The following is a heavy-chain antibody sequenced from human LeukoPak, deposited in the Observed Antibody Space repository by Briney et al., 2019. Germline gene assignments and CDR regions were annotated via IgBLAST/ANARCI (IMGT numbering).Heavy chain of an antibody. D-gene: IGHD3-10*01. V-gene: IGHV3-48*03. Sequence: GGSPRLSCAASGFTFSSYEMNWVRQAPGKGLEWVSYICSSGSTIYYADSVKGRFTISRDNAKNSLYLQMNSLRAEDTAVYYCAPQQYYYGSGSWSWFDPWGQGTLVTVSS. CDR3: APQQYYYGSGSWSWFDP. CDR2: ICSSGSTI. J-gene: IGHJ5*02. CDR1: GFTFSSYE.